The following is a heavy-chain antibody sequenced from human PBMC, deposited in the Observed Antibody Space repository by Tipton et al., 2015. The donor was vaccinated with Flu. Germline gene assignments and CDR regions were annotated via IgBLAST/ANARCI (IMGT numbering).Heavy chain of an antibody. D-gene: IGHD3-9*01. J-gene: IGHJ6*02. V-gene: IGHV1-18*01. Sequence: QVQLVQSGAEVKKIGASVKVSCKASDYTFTQYGLIWVRQAPGQGLEWMGWVSTYNGDTKYAQSVQGRVTMTTDTSTNTGYMELRSLRSDDTAVYFCARTRLTAESHNGMDVWAKGPRSPSR. CDR2: VSTYNGDT. CDR3: ARTRLTAESHNGMDV. CDR1: DYTFTQYG.